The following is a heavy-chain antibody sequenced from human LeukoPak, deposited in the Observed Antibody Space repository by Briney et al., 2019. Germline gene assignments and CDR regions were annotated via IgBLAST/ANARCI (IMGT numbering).Heavy chain of an antibody. Sequence: PGGSLRLSCAASGLTFSRYWMSWVRQAPGKGLEWVANIVEDGSEKYYVDSVKGRFTISRDNAKNSLYLQMNSLRAEDTAVYYCARQIWGFVWGSYRGFDYWGQGTLVTVSS. CDR3: ARQIWGFVWGSYRGFDY. D-gene: IGHD3-16*02. V-gene: IGHV3-7*01. J-gene: IGHJ4*02. CDR2: IVEDGSEK. CDR1: GLTFSRYW.